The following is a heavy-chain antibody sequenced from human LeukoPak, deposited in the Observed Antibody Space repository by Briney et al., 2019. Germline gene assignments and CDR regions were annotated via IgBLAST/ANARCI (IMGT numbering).Heavy chain of an antibody. Sequence: TSETLSLTCAVSGASISTNNWWNWVRQAPGKGLEWIGEIYHSGNSNYNPSLKSRVTISVDKSNNQLSLSLTSVTAADTAIYYCARDLGGSTPRGYWGQGILVTVSS. CDR2: IYHSGNS. V-gene: IGHV4-4*02. J-gene: IGHJ4*02. D-gene: IGHD1-1*01. CDR3: ARDLGGSTPRGY. CDR1: GASISTNNW.